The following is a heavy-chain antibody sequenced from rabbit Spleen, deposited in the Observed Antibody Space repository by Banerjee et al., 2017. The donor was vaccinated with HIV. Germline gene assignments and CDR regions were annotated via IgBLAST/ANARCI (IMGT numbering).Heavy chain of an antibody. CDR2: INIGSSGTT. J-gene: IGHJ4*01. V-gene: IGHV1S45*01. CDR3: ASGYSDVYFDL. Sequence: QEQLVESGGGLVQPEGSLTLTCTVSGFSFTSNYYMCWVRQAPGKGLEWIGCINIGSSGTTYYARWVNGRFTISKTSSTTVTLHMPSLTAADTATYFCASGYSDVYFDLWGQGTLVTVS. D-gene: IGHD1-1*01. CDR1: GFSFTSNYY.